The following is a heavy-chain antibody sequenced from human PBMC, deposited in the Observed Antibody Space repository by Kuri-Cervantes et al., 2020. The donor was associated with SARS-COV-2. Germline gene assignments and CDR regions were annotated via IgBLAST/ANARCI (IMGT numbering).Heavy chain of an antibody. CDR1: GFTFANSW. V-gene: IGHV3-15*07. Sequence: GESLKISCAISGFTFANSWMNWVRQAPGKGLEWVGRIKSNADGGTVDYAVAVEGRFTISRDDSKNTLFLQMNGLRVEDTAKYYCNTDKPTVVSRDYWGPGVPVTVSS. D-gene: IGHD5/OR15-5a*01. J-gene: IGHJ4*02. CDR2: IKSNADGGTV. CDR3: NTDKPTVVSRDY.